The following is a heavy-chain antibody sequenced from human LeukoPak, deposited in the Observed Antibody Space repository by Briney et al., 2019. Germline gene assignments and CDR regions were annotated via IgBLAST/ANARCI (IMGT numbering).Heavy chain of an antibody. CDR3: AKGDIVVVPAAITGSELGFDP. J-gene: IGHJ5*02. D-gene: IGHD2-2*01. Sequence: GGSLRLSCAASGFTFSSYAMSWVRQAPGKGLEWDSAISGSGGSTYYADSVKGRFTISRDNSKNTLYLQMNSLRAEDTAVYYCAKGDIVVVPAAITGSELGFDPWGQGTLVTVSS. V-gene: IGHV3-23*01. CDR2: ISGSGGST. CDR1: GFTFSSYA.